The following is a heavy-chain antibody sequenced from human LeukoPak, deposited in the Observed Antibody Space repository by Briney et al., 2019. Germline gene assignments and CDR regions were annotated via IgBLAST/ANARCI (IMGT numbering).Heavy chain of an antibody. CDR1: GFTFSSYG. Sequence: GGSLRLSCAASGFTFSSYGMHWVRQAPGKGLEWVVVIWYDGGSKYYADSVKGRFTISRDNSKNTLYLQMNSLRAEDTAVYYCARDSLPHYYDSSGYYDDWGQGTLVTVSS. D-gene: IGHD3-22*01. J-gene: IGHJ4*02. CDR3: ARDSLPHYYDSSGYYDD. CDR2: IWYDGGSK. V-gene: IGHV3-33*01.